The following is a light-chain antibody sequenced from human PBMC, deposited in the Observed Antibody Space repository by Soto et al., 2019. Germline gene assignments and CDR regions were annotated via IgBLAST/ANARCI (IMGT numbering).Light chain of an antibody. CDR1: QGISSY. V-gene: IGKV1-9*01. Sequence: DIQLTQSPSFLSASVGDRVTITCRAGQGISSYLAWYQQKPGKAPKLLIYAASTLQSGVPSRFSGSGSGTEFTLTISSLQPEDFATYYCQQLNSYPLTFSGGTKVEIK. CDR3: QQLNSYPLT. J-gene: IGKJ4*01. CDR2: AAS.